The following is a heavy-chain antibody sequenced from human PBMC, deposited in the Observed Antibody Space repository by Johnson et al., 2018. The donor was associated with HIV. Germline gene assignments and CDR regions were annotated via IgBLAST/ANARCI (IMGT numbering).Heavy chain of an antibody. CDR1: GFTFSSYG. CDR3: AGQVRAFDI. J-gene: IGHJ3*02. V-gene: IGHV3-30*03. Sequence: QVQLVESGGGVVQPGRSLRLSCAASGFTFSSYGMHWVRQAPGKGLEWVAVISYDGSNKYYADSVKGRFTISRDNSMHTMYLQMNSLRADDTAVYYCAGQVRAFDIWGQGTMVTVSS. CDR2: ISYDGSNK. D-gene: IGHD6-19*01.